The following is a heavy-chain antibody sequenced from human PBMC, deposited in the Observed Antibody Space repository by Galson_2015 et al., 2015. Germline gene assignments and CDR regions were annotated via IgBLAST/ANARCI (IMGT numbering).Heavy chain of an antibody. CDR2: MSGSTGST. Sequence: SLRLSCAASGFTFSTYAMSWVRQAPGKGLEWVSGMSGSTGSTYYEGSVKGRFTISRDNSKNTLHLQMHSLRVDDTAVYFCARHQKAAVQGGQGYWGQGTLLTVSS. D-gene: IGHD2-15*01. J-gene: IGHJ4*02. CDR1: GFTFSTYA. CDR3: ARHQKAAVQGGQGY. V-gene: IGHV3-23*01.